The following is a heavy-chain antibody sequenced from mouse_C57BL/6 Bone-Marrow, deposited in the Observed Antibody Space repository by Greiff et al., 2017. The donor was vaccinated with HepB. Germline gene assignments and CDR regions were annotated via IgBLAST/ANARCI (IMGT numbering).Heavy chain of an antibody. J-gene: IGHJ2*01. Sequence: EVQVVESGGGLVKPGGSLKLSCAASGFTFSSYTMSWVRQTPEKRLEWVATISGGGGNTYYPDSVKGRFTISRDNAKNTLYLQMSSLRSEDTALYYCARLENYWGQGTTLTVSS. V-gene: IGHV5-9*01. CDR1: GFTFSSYT. CDR2: ISGGGGNT. CDR3: ARLENY.